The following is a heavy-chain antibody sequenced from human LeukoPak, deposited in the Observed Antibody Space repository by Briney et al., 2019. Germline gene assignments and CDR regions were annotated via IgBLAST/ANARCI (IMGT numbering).Heavy chain of an antibody. D-gene: IGHD2-15*01. CDR3: AKIRLEESATGY. CDR2: VSGSGDRT. V-gene: IGHV3-23*01. Sequence: GGSLRLSCAASEFTFSIYAISWVRQAPGLGLEWVSTVSGSGDRTFYADSAKGRFTISRDNSKNTMYLQMSSLRAEDTAVYYCAKIRLEESATGYWGQGTLVTVSS. CDR1: EFTFSIYA. J-gene: IGHJ4*02.